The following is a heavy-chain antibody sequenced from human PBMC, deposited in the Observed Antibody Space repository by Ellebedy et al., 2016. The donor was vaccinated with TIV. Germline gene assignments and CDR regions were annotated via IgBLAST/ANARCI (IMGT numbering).Heavy chain of an antibody. D-gene: IGHD3-22*01. Sequence: GESLKISCAASGFTFSSYVMHWVRQAPGKGLEWVAVVWYDGTKKYYADSVKGRFTISRDNSKNTLFLQMNSLRADDTAVFYCAREGYYDTSAFWLWGQGTLVTVSS. V-gene: IGHV3-33*01. CDR2: VWYDGTKK. J-gene: IGHJ4*02. CDR1: GFTFSSYV. CDR3: AREGYYDTSAFWL.